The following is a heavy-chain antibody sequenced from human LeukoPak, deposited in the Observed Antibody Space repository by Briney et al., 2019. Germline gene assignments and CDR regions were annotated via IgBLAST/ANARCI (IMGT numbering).Heavy chain of an antibody. D-gene: IGHD6-13*01. CDR2: ITSSGSTI. V-gene: IGHV3-48*03. CDR1: GFTFSAYD. Sequence: GGSLRLSCAAYGFTFSAYDMNWVRQAPGKGLEWVSHITSSGSTIYYADSVKGRFTISRDSAKNSLYLQMNSLRAEDTAVYYCARPGYSSSWSAFDIWGQGTMVTVSS. CDR3: ARPGYSSSWSAFDI. J-gene: IGHJ3*02.